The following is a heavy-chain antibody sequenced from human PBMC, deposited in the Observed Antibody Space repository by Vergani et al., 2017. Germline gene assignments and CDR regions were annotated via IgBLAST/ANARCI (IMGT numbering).Heavy chain of an antibody. Sequence: EVQLIQSGTEVRKPGESLKISCKDSGDNFNNYWIGWVRQMPGKGLEWMAVIYPLNSETVYSPSFQGQVPISADKSINTAYLQWSSLKVTDTAMYYCARRRHSGSYFWAPNWSDPWGQGTLVTVSS. CDR1: GDNFNNYW. V-gene: IGHV5-51*03. CDR3: ARRRHSGSYFWAPNWSDP. D-gene: IGHD3-10*01. J-gene: IGHJ5*02. CDR2: IYPLNSET.